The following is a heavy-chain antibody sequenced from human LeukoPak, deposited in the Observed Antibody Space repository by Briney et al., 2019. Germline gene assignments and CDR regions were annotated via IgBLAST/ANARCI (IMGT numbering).Heavy chain of an antibody. CDR1: GGSISSYY. J-gene: IGHJ4*02. CDR2: IYYSGST. V-gene: IGHV4-59*01. CDR3: ARSHSGYEPLNY. Sequence: PSETLSLTCTVSGGSISSYYWSWIRQPPGKGLEWIGYIYYSGSTNYNPFLKSRVTISVDTSKNQFSLKLSSVTAADTAVYYCARSHSGYEPLNYWGQGTLVTVSS. D-gene: IGHD5-12*01.